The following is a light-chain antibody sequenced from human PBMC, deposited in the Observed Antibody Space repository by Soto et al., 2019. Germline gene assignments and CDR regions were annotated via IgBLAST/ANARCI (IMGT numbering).Light chain of an antibody. CDR3: QKYNNWPPLT. J-gene: IGKJ4*01. Sequence: EIVMTQSPATLSVSPGERATLSCRASQSVSSNLAWYQHKPGQAPRLLIHGASTRATGIPARFSGSGSGTEFTLTISSLQSEDFAVYYCQKYNNWPPLTFGGGTKVEIK. CDR2: GAS. CDR1: QSVSSN. V-gene: IGKV3-15*01.